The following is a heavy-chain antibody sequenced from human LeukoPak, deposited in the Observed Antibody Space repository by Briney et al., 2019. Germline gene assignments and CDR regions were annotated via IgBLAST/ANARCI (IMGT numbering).Heavy chain of an antibody. J-gene: IGHJ3*02. CDR1: GYTFTSYG. V-gene: IGHV1-2*04. Sequence: ASVKVSCKASGYTFTSYGISWVRQAPGQGLEWMGWINPNSGGTNYAQNFQGWVTMTRDTSISTAYMELSRLRSDDTAVYYCARDLSPLRLGELSLFGAFDIWGQGTMVTVSS. CDR3: ARDLSPLRLGELSLFGAFDI. CDR2: INPNSGGT. D-gene: IGHD3-16*02.